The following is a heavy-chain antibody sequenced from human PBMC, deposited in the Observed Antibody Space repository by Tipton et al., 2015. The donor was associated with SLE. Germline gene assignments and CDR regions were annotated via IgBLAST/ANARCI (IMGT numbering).Heavy chain of an antibody. D-gene: IGHD2-21*01. CDR2: IYYSGST. CDR1: GGSISSSSYY. V-gene: IGHV4-61*01. J-gene: IGHJ6*02. Sequence: TLSLTCTVSGGSISSSSYYWSWIRQPPGKGLEWIGYIYYSGSTNYNPSLKSRVTISVDTSKNQFTLKLNSVTTADTAVYYCARCGGGYGMDVWGQGTTVTVSS. CDR3: ARCGGGYGMDV.